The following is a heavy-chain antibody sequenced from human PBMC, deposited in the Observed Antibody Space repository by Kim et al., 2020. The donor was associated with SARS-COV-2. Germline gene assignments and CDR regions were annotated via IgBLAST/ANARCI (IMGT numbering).Heavy chain of an antibody. CDR2: IFSGGSST. CDR1: GFNFSTYA. Sequence: GGSLRLSCAASGFNFSTYAMHWVRQAPGKGLEWVAVIFSGGSSTYYADSVKGRFTISRATSKTTLYLQMNSLRAEDTAVYYCAKDIGGGNYYYYGLDVWGQGTTVTVS. D-gene: IGHD1-26*01. J-gene: IGHJ6*02. V-gene: IGHV3-23*03. CDR3: AKDIGGGNYYYYGLDV.